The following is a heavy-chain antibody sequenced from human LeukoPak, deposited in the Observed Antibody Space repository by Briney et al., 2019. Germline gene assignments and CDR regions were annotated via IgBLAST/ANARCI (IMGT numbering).Heavy chain of an antibody. V-gene: IGHV4-61*01. Sequence: SETLSLTCTVSGGSVSSGSYYWSWIRQPPGKGLEWIGYIYYSESTNYNPSLKSRVTISVDTSKNQFSLKLSSVTAADTAVYYCAREGLYGDYVWSLDYWGQGTLVTVSS. J-gene: IGHJ4*02. CDR2: IYYSEST. D-gene: IGHD4-17*01. CDR3: AREGLYGDYVWSLDY. CDR1: GGSVSSGSYY.